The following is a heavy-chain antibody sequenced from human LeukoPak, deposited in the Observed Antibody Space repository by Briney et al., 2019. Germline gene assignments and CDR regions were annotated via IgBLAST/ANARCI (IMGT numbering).Heavy chain of an antibody. V-gene: IGHV4-39*07. CDR2: IYYSGST. CDR3: AREGRYRYGYNEYHSYMDI. Sequence: SSETLSLTCTVSGGSVSSSSYYWGWIRQPPGKGLEWIGSIYYSGSTSYHPSLKSRVTISVDTSKNQLSLKLSSVTAAETAVYYCAREGRYRYGYNEYHSYMDIWGKGTTVTVSS. CDR1: GGSVSSSSYY. J-gene: IGHJ6*03. D-gene: IGHD5-24*01.